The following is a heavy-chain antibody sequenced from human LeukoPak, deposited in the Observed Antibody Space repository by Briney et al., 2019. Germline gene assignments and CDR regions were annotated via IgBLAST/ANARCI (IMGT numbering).Heavy chain of an antibody. J-gene: IGHJ4*02. V-gene: IGHV2-5*02. CDR3: VHRQYYGGGTYSPFNH. CDR1: GFSLDSDRGA. Sequence: SGPTLVEPTQTLTLTCTFSGFSLDSDRGAVGWIRQPPGEAREWLALTYGDDDRRYSSSLKNRLTITRDTSRNQVVLTMTNMDPVDTGAYFCVHRQYYGGGTYSPFNHWGLGILVTVTS. CDR2: TYGDDDR. D-gene: IGHD2-21*01.